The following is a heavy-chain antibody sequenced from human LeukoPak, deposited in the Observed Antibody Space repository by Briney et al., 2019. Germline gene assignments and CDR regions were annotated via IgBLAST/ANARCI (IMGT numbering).Heavy chain of an antibody. D-gene: IGHD3-22*01. Sequence: SETLSLTCAVSGGSFSGYYWSWIRQPPGKGLEWVGEINHSGSTNYNPSLKSRVTISVDTSKNQFSLKLSSVTAADTAVYYCARGGTYSSGWYNWFDPWGQGTLVTVSS. J-gene: IGHJ5*02. V-gene: IGHV4-34*01. CDR3: ARGGTYSSGWYNWFDP. CDR2: INHSGST. CDR1: GGSFSGYY.